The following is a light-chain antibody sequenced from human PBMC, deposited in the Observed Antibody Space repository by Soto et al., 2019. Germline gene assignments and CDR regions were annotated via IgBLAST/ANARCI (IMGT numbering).Light chain of an antibody. CDR3: QQRNSWPPTFT. CDR2: GAS. V-gene: IGKV3D-20*02. J-gene: IGKJ5*01. CDR1: QSVSSSY. Sequence: EIVLTQSRGTLSLSPGERATLSCRSSQSVSSSYLAWYQQNPGQAPRLLIYGASIRATGIPARFSGSGSGTDFTLTISSLEPEDFAVYYCQQRNSWPPTFTFGQGTRLEIK.